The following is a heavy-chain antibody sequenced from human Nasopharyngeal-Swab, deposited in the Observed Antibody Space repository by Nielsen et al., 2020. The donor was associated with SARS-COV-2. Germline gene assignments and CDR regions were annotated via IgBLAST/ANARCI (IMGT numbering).Heavy chain of an antibody. CDR2: FDPDDGET. J-gene: IGHJ4*02. CDR3: AKADPAGSASVWFDY. V-gene: IGHV1-24*01. D-gene: IGHD1-14*01. Sequence: ASVKVSCKASGYTLTELSMHWVRQAPGKGLEWMGGFDPDDGETIYAQKFQGRVTMTEDTTTDTAYMELSSLRSGDTAEYYCAKADPAGSASVWFDYWGQGTLVTVSS. CDR1: GYTLTELS.